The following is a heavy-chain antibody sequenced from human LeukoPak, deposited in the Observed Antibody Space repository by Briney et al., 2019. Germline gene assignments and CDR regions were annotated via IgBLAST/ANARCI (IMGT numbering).Heavy chain of an antibody. Sequence: GGSLRLSCAASGFTFSSYSMNWVRQAPGKGLEWVSSISSSSSYIYYADSVKGRFTISRDNAKNSLYLQMNSLRAEDTAVYYCARLSGGYDFFDYWGQGTLVTVSS. CDR3: ARLSGGYDFFDY. CDR2: ISSSSSYI. CDR1: GFTFSSYS. J-gene: IGHJ4*02. D-gene: IGHD5-12*01. V-gene: IGHV3-21*01.